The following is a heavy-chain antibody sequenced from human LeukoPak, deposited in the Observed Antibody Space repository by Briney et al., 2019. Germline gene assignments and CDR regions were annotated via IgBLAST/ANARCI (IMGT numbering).Heavy chain of an antibody. J-gene: IGHJ4*02. CDR2: ISGNGGST. D-gene: IGHD3-10*01. V-gene: IGHV3-23*01. CDR1: GFTFSSYD. CDR3: ANNYYGSGTYYNPRGY. Sequence: GGSLRLSCAASGFTFSSYDMSWVRQAPGKGLEWVSAISGNGGSTYYADSVKGRFTISRDNSKNTLYLQMNSLRAEDTVVYYCANNYYGSGTYYNPRGYWGQGTLVTVSS.